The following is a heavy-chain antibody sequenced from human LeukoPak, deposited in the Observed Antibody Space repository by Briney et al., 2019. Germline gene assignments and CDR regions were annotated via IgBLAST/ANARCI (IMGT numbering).Heavy chain of an antibody. V-gene: IGHV3-30*18. CDR3: AKGSGGSYYGYFDY. D-gene: IGHD1-26*01. J-gene: IGHJ4*02. CDR1: GFTFSSYG. CDR2: ISYDGNNN. Sequence: GGSLRLSCTASGFTFSSYGMHWVRQAPGKGLEWLAVISYDGNNNYYADSVKGRFTISRDNSMHTVFLQMKSLRAEDTAVYYCAKGSGGSYYGYFDYWGQGTLVTVSS.